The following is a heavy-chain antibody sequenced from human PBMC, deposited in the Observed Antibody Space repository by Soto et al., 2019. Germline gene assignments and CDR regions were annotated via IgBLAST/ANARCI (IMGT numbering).Heavy chain of an antibody. CDR1: GGSISSYY. Sequence: SETLSLTCTVSGGSISSYYWSWIRQPPGKGLEWIGYIYYSGSTNYNPSLKSRVTISVDTSKNQFSLKLSSVTAADTAVYYCARSPSLYNWNFKGPSYFDYWGQGTLVTVSS. CDR3: ARSPSLYNWNFKGPSYFDY. CDR2: IYYSGST. D-gene: IGHD1-7*01. V-gene: IGHV4-59*01. J-gene: IGHJ4*01.